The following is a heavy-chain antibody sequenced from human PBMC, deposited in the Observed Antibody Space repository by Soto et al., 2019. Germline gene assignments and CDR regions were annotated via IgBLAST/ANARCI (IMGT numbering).Heavy chain of an antibody. Sequence: QVQLVQSGAEVKKPGSSVKVSCKASGGTFSSYAISWVRQAPGQGLEWMGGSIPIFGTANYAQKFQGRVTITADESTSQAYRELSSLRSDDTAVYYCARRTTLTTPYRYFYRWGRGTLVTGSS. D-gene: IGHD4-17*01. V-gene: IGHV1-69*01. CDR3: ARRTTLTTPYRYFYR. CDR2: SIPIFGTA. J-gene: IGHJ2*01. CDR1: GGTFSSYA.